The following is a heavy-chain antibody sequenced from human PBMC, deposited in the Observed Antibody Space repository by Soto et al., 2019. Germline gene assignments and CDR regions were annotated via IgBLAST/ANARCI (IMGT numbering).Heavy chain of an antibody. D-gene: IGHD3-10*01. CDR3: ARDFGSDATGYYGMDV. CDR1: GFTVSSNY. V-gene: IGHV3-66*01. J-gene: IGHJ6*02. CDR2: IYSGGAI. Sequence: EVQVVESGGGLVQPGGSLRLSCAASGFTVSSNYMSWVRQTPGKGLEWVSLIYSGGAIVYADSVMGRFTVSRDNSSNTLYLQMHSLRAGDTAVYFCARDFGSDATGYYGMDVWGQGTTVTVSS.